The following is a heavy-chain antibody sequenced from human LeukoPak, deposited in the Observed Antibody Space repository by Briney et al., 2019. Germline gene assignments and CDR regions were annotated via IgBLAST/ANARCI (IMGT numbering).Heavy chain of an antibody. V-gene: IGHV1-2*02. CDR3: ARTASEDRYTSAWPIGY. Sequence: ASVTVSCKASGYTFTGYSMHWVRQAPGQGLEWMGWINPNSGGTNYAQKFQGRVTMTRDTSISTAYMELSRLRSDDTAVYYCARTASEDRYTSAWPIGYWGQGTLVTVSS. CDR2: INPNSGGT. D-gene: IGHD6-19*01. J-gene: IGHJ4*02. CDR1: GYTFTGYS.